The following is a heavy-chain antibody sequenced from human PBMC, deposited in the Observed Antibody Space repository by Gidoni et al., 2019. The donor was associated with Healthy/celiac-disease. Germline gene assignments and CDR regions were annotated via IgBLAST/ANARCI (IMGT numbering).Heavy chain of an antibody. CDR3: ARDLAPYCGGDCYSGDAFDI. CDR2: IWYDGSNK. J-gene: IGHJ3*02. Sequence: LEWVAVIWYDGSNKYYADSVKGRFTISRDNSKNTLYLQMNSLRAEDTAVYYCARDLAPYCGGDCYSGDAFDIWGQGTMVTVSS. D-gene: IGHD2-21*02. V-gene: IGHV3-33*01.